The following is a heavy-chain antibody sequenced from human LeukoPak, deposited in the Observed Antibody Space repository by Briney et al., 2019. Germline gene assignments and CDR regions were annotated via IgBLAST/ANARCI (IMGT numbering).Heavy chain of an antibody. J-gene: IGHJ3*02. V-gene: IGHV3-23*01. CDR1: GFTFSSYA. D-gene: IGHD6-13*01. Sequence: GGSLRLSCAASGFTFSSYAMSWVAQAPGKGLEWVSAISGSGGSTYYADSVKGRFTISRDNSKNTLYLQMNSLRTEDTAVYYCAKYKNGRQLAEGAFDIWGQGTMVTVSS. CDR3: AKYKNGRQLAEGAFDI. CDR2: ISGSGGST.